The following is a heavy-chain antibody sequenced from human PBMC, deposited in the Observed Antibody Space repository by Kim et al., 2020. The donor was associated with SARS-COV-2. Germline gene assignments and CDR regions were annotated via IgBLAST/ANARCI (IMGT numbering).Heavy chain of an antibody. CDR2: IYYSGST. CDR1: GGSISSSSYY. V-gene: IGHV4-39*01. J-gene: IGHJ5*02. D-gene: IGHD4-4*01. CDR3: ARNLVTPPHPGLNWFDP. Sequence: SETLSLTCTVSGGSISSSSYYWGWIRQPPGKGLEWIGSIYYSGSTYYNPSLKSRVTISVDTSKNQFSLKLSSVTAADTAVYYCARNLVTPPHPGLNWFDPWGQGTLVTVSS.